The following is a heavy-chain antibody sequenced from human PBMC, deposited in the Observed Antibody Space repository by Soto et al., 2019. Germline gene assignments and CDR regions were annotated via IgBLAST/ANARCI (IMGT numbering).Heavy chain of an antibody. D-gene: IGHD4-4*01. CDR1: GFTFSSYA. CDR3: GRGGSNSPNGMDV. Sequence: GGSLRLSCSASGFTFSSYAMHWVRQAPGRGLVWVSRINPDGSSTNYADSVKGRFTISRDNAKNTLYLQMNSLRAEDTAVYYCGRGGSNSPNGMDVWGQGTTVTV. V-gene: IGHV3-74*01. CDR2: INPDGSST. J-gene: IGHJ6*02.